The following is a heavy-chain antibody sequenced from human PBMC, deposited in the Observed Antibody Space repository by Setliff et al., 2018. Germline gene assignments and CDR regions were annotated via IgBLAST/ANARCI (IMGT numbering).Heavy chain of an antibody. J-gene: IGHJ4*02. CDR2: VYYSGTT. CDR1: GGSISTYY. Sequence: SETLSLTCTVSGGSISTYYWSWIRQPPGKGLEFIGYVYYSGTTNYDPSLKSRVTMSVDTSKNQFSLKPSSVTAADTAVYYCARGGTYRYFDYWGQGTLVTVSS. CDR3: ARGGTYRYFDY. V-gene: IGHV4-59*01.